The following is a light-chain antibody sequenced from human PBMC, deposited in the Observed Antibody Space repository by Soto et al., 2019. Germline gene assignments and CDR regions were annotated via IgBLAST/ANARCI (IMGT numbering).Light chain of an antibody. Sequence: EIVLTQSPATLSLSPGERATLSCRASQSVGNNLAWYQQKPGQAPGLLIYEASTRATGIPARFSGSGSGTDFTLTISSLEPEDFAVYYYRQHAHWPLTFGGGTKVEIK. CDR3: RQHAHWPLT. J-gene: IGKJ4*01. CDR2: EAS. CDR1: QSVGNN. V-gene: IGKV3-11*01.